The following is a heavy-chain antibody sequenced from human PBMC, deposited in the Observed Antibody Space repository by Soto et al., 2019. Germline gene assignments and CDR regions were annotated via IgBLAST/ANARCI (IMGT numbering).Heavy chain of an antibody. J-gene: IGHJ6*02. CDR1: GGSISSYY. CDR3: ARDSGYDDDYGMDV. V-gene: IGHV4-59*01. D-gene: IGHD5-12*01. CDR2: IYYSGST. Sequence: SETLSLTCTVSGGSISSYYWSWIRQPPGKGLEWIGYIYYSGSTNYNPSLKSRVTISVDTSKNQFSLKLSSVTAADTAVYYCARDSGYDDDYGMDVWGQGTTVTVSS.